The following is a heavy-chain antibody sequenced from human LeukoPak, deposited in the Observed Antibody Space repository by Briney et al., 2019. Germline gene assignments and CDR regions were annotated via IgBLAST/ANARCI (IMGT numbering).Heavy chain of an antibody. Sequence: ASVKVSCKASGYTFTSYGISWVRQAPGQGLEWMGWIGAYNGNTNYAQRLQGRVTMTTDTSTGTAYMELRSLRSDDTAVYYCARDLKVGELLYRPNNWFDPWGQGTLVTVSS. J-gene: IGHJ5*02. CDR1: GYTFTSYG. CDR3: ARDLKVGELLYRPNNWFDP. CDR2: IGAYNGNT. V-gene: IGHV1-18*01. D-gene: IGHD3-10*01.